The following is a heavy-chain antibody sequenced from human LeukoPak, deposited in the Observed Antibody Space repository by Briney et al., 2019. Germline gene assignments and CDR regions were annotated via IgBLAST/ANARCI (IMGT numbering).Heavy chain of an antibody. D-gene: IGHD6-19*01. V-gene: IGHV1-18*01. CDR2: ISAYNGNT. J-gene: IGHJ4*02. CDR1: GYTFTSYG. CDR3: ARDSRQWLGSGFDY. Sequence: GASVKVSCKASGYTFTSYGISWVRQAPGQGLEWMGWISAYNGNTNYAQKLQGRVTMTRDTSTSTVYMELSSLRSEDTAVYYCARDSRQWLGSGFDYWGQGTLVTVSS.